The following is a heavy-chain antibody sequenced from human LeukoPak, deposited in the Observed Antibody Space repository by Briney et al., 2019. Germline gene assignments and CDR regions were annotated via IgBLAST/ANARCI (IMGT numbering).Heavy chain of an antibody. V-gene: IGHV4-39*07. CDR3: ARGGPYCSSTSCYWKGFDY. Sequence: PSETLSLTCTVSGGSISISSYYWGWIRQPPGKGLEWIGSIYYSGSTYYNPSLKSRVTISVDTSKNQFSLKLSSVTAADTAVYYCARGGPYCSSTSCYWKGFDYWGQGTLVTVSS. D-gene: IGHD2-2*01. CDR1: GGSISISSYY. CDR2: IYYSGST. J-gene: IGHJ4*02.